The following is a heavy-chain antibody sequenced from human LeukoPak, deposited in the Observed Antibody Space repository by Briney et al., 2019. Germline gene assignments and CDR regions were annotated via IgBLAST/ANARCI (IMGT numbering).Heavy chain of an antibody. V-gene: IGHV3-23*01. CDR3: AKNTGQTSEYSYGFNC. CDR2: ISGNGEST. J-gene: IGHJ4*02. CDR1: GFTFNIYA. D-gene: IGHD5-18*01. Sequence: GGSLRLSCAASGFTFNIYAMSWVRQAPGKGLEWVSDISGNGESTYYSDSVKGRFTISRDNSEDTVYLQMDSLRAEDTAVYYCAKNTGQTSEYSYGFNCWGQGTLVTVSS.